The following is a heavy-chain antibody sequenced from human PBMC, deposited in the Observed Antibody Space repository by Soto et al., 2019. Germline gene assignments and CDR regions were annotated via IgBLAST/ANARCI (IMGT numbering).Heavy chain of an antibody. J-gene: IGHJ4*02. D-gene: IGHD5-12*01. V-gene: IGHV4-59*08. Sequence: SETLSLTCTVSGGSISSYYWSWIRQPPGKGLEWIGYIYYSGSTNYNPSLKSRVTISVDTSKNQFSLKLSSVTAADTAVYYCARTVDIVATTPALFDYWGQGTLVTVSS. CDR1: GGSISSYY. CDR3: ARTVDIVATTPALFDY. CDR2: IYYSGST.